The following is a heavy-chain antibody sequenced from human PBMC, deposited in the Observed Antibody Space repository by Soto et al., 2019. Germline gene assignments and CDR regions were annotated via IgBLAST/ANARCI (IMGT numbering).Heavy chain of an antibody. CDR1: GFTFSSYA. Sequence: EVQLLESGGGLVQPGGSLRLSCAASGFTFSSYAMSWVRQAPGKGLEWVSAIRGSGGSTYYADSVKGRFTISRDNSKNTLYLRMNTLKPEDTAVYYCAKRPHNSSWYFAAFDFWGQGTMVTVSS. J-gene: IGHJ3*01. D-gene: IGHD6-13*01. V-gene: IGHV3-23*01. CDR2: IRGSGGST. CDR3: AKRPHNSSWYFAAFDF.